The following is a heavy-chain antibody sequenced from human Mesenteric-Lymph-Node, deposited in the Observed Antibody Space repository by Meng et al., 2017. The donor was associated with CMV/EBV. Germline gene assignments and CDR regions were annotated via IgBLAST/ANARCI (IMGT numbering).Heavy chain of an antibody. CDR2: ISTYNGNT. CDR3: ASDIPDAGSFFSYYGMDV. V-gene: IGHV1-18*01. J-gene: IGHJ6*02. Sequence: ASVQVSCKASGDTFINHGISWVRHAPGQGLEWVGWISTYNGNTKYAQRDQGRVLMTTDTSTTTAYMELRSLRSDDTAVYYCASDIPDAGSFFSYYGMDVWGQGTTVTVSS. CDR1: GDTFINHG. D-gene: IGHD2-8*01.